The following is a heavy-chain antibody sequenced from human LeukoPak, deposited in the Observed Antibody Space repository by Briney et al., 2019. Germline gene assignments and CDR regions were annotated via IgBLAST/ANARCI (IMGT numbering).Heavy chain of an antibody. V-gene: IGHV3-30*01. Sequence: GRSLRLSCAASGFTFSSYNIHWVRQAPGKGPEWVAVISHYERNEYYADSVKGRFTISRDNSKNTLYLQMNSLRAEDTAVNKCAREQNSGWYDYWGQGTLVTVSS. CDR3: AREQNSGWYDY. CDR1: GFTFSSYN. D-gene: IGHD6-19*01. J-gene: IGHJ4*02. CDR2: ISHYERNE.